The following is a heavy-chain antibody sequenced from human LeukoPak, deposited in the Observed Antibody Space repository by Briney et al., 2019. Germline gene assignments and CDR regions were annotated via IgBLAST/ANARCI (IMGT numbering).Heavy chain of an antibody. Sequence: GGSLRLSCAASGFTVSSNYMSWVRQAPGKGLEWVALISYDSTNIHYADSVKGRFTISRDNSKNTLYLQMNSLRGEDTAVYYCARDVPPHDYWGQGTLVTVSS. CDR3: ARDVPPHDY. CDR1: GFTVSSNY. CDR2: ISYDSTNI. V-gene: IGHV3-30-3*01. D-gene: IGHD3-10*02. J-gene: IGHJ4*02.